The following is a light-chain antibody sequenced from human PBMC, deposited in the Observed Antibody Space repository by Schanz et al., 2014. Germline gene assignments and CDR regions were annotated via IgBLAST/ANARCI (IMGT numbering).Light chain of an antibody. CDR2: GAS. J-gene: IGKJ3*01. CDR1: QSVSSSY. V-gene: IGKV3-20*01. Sequence: DIVLTQSPGTLSLSPGDRATISCRASQSVSSSYLAWYQQKPGQAPRLLIYGASSRASSIPDRFSGSGSETDFSLTISRVEPEDFAVYYCQQYGSSPPLFTFGPGTKVDIK. CDR3: QQYGSSPPLFT.